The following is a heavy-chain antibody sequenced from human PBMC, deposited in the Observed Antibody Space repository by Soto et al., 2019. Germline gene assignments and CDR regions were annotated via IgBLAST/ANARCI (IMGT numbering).Heavy chain of an antibody. V-gene: IGHV1-2*04. CDR2: INAESGGT. J-gene: IGHJ6*02. CDR1: GNSFTDYH. D-gene: IGHD2-8*01. CDR3: ARGDSTDCSDGVCSFFYNHDMDV. Sequence: GTSVMVSCTASGNSFTDYHIHWVRQAAGQGLAWLGRINAESGGTSTAQKFQGWVSMTTDTSISTASMELTRLTAEDTAIYYCARGDSTDCSDGVCSFFYNHDMDVLG.